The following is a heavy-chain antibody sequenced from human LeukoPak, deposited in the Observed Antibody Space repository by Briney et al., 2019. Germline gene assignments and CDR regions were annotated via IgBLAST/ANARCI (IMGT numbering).Heavy chain of an antibody. V-gene: IGHV4-39*07. CDR2: IYYSGST. CDR3: ARDGLIVVVPAARGWYFDL. CDR1: GGSISSSSYY. D-gene: IGHD2-2*01. Sequence: SETLSLTCTVSGGSISSSSYYWGWIRQPPGKGLEWIGSIYYSGSTYYNPSLKSRVTISVDTSKNQFSLKLSSVTAADTAVYYCARDGLIVVVPAARGWYFDLWGRGTLVTVSS. J-gene: IGHJ2*01.